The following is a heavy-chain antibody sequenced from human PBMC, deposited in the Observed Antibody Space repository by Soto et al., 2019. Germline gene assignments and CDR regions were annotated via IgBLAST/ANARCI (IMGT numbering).Heavy chain of an antibody. CDR1: GFPFSIYS. J-gene: IGHJ5*02. CDR2: IMPGSSHI. V-gene: IGHV3-48*01. CDR3: ARDQTTGDWFDA. Sequence: GGSLRLSCAASGFPFSIYSMNWVRQAPGKGLEWVSYIMPGSSHIFYADSVKGRFTISRDNAKNSLYLQMNSLRADDTAVYYCARDQTTGDWFDAWGQGALVTVSS. D-gene: IGHD4-17*01.